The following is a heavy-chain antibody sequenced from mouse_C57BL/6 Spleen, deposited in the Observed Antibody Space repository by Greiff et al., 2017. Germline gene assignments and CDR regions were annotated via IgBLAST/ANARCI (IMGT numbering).Heavy chain of an antibody. D-gene: IGHD2-2*01. CDR1: GFTFSSYA. CDR3: TREGYGYDSFAY. CDR2: ISSGGDYI. J-gene: IGHJ2*01. Sequence: EVKVVESGEGLVKPGGSLKLSCAASGFTFSSYAMSWVRQTPEKRLEWVAYISSGGDYIYYADTVKGRFTISRDNARNTLYLQMSSLKSEDTAMYNCTREGYGYDSFAYWGQGTTLTVSS. V-gene: IGHV5-9-1*02.